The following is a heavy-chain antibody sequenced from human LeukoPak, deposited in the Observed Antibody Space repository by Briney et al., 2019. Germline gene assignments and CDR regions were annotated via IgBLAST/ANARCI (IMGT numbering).Heavy chain of an antibody. D-gene: IGHD6-25*01. V-gene: IGHV4-61*01. J-gene: IGHJ2*01. CDR1: GGSLSNGNYY. CDR2: MHYSGST. CDR3: ARDSLLRGSGWDYWYFDL. Sequence: PSETLSLTCTVSGGSLSNGNYYWRWIRQPPGKGLEWIGNMHYSGSTNYNPSLKSRVTISVDTSMNQLSLLLTSATAADTAVYYCARDSLLRGSGWDYWYFDLWGRGTLVTVSS.